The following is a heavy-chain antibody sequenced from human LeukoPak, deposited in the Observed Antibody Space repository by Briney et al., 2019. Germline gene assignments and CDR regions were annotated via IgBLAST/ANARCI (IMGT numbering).Heavy chain of an antibody. Sequence: ASVKVSCKASGYTFTNYAMHWVRQAPGQRLEWMGWINAGNGNTKYSQKFQGRVTITRDTSASTAYMELSSLRSEDTAVYYCARGTGGAAAGTVNYWGQGTLVTVSS. CDR3: ARGTGGAAAGTVNY. J-gene: IGHJ4*02. D-gene: IGHD6-13*01. V-gene: IGHV1-3*01. CDR1: GYTFTNYA. CDR2: INAGNGNT.